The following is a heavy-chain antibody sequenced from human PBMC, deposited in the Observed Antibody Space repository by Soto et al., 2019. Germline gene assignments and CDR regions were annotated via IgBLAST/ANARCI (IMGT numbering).Heavy chain of an antibody. Sequence: QVQLVQSGAEVKKPGASVKVSCKASGYTFTRSGISWVRQAPGQGPEWMGWISSYNGDTNYAQTFQGRVTMTTDTSAXTADMELRSLRSDDTAVYYCAREGVAPYYYYGMDGWGQGTPVTVSS. CDR2: ISSYNGDT. D-gene: IGHD5-12*01. J-gene: IGHJ6*02. CDR1: GYTFTRSG. CDR3: AREGVAPYYYYGMDG. V-gene: IGHV1-18*01.